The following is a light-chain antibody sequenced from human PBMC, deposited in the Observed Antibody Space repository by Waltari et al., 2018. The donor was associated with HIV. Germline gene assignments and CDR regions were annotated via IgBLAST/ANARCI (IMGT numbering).Light chain of an antibody. V-gene: IGLV2-14*01. CDR1: SSDVGGYKY. CDR2: EVS. J-gene: IGLJ1*01. CDR3: SSYTSSSTSHV. Sequence: QSALTQPASVSGSPGQSITISCTGTSSDVGGYKYVSWYQQHPGKAPKLMIYEVSNRPAGVSNRISGSNSGNTASLTISGLQAEDEADYYCSSYTSSSTSHVFGTGTKVTVL.